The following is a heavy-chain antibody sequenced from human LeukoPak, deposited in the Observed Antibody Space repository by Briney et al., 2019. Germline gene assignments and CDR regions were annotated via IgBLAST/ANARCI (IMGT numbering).Heavy chain of an antibody. D-gene: IGHD2-15*01. CDR2: IKSKTDGGTT. CDR3: TTDPTIVVVVAASGY. CDR1: GFTFSNVW. J-gene: IGHJ4*02. V-gene: IGHV3-15*01. Sequence: PGGSLRLSCVASGFTFSNVWMSWVRQAPGKGLEWVGRIKSKTDGGTTDYAAPVKGRFTISRDDSKNTLYLQMNSLKTEDTAVYYCTTDPTIVVVVAASGYWGQGTLVTVSS.